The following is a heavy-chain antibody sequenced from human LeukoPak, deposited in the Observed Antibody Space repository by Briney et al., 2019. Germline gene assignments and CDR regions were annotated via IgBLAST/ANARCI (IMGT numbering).Heavy chain of an antibody. J-gene: IGHJ5*02. CDR1: GGSITTTNF. V-gene: IGHV4-4*01. D-gene: IGHD1-26*01. CDR3: SRESGPYCPFGH. Sequence: KSSETLSLTCGVSGGSITTTNFWRWVRQPPGGGRWGTEEISRRGRTQYNPSLKSRVNISIDESKNRLYLGLASVTAADTAVYCCSRESGPYCPFGHWGQETRVAVTS. CDR2: ISRRGRT.